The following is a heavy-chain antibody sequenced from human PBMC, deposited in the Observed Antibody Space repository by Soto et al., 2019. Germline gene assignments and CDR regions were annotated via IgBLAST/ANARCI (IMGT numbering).Heavy chain of an antibody. Sequence: QVQLVQSGAEVKKPGSSVKVSCKASGGTFSSYTISWVRQAPGQGLEWMGRIIPNLGIANYAQKFQGRVTITADKSTSTAYMELSSLRSEDTAVYYCARHRQKGPRSSLTLRYWGQGTLVTVSS. J-gene: IGHJ4*02. D-gene: IGHD6-13*01. CDR3: ARHRQKGPRSSLTLRY. CDR2: IIPNLGIA. CDR1: GGTFSSYT. V-gene: IGHV1-69*02.